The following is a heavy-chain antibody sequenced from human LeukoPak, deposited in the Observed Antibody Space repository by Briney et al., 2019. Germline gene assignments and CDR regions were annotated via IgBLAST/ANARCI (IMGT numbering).Heavy chain of an antibody. Sequence: SQTLSLTCAISGDSVSSNSVTWNWIRQSPSRGLEWLGRTYYRSKWYNDYAVSVKSRITINPDTSKNPFSLQLNSVTPEDTAVYYCARGVGQNWFDPWGQGTLVTVSS. CDR3: ARGVGQNWFDP. J-gene: IGHJ5*02. CDR1: GDSVSSNSVT. D-gene: IGHD1-26*01. V-gene: IGHV6-1*01. CDR2: TYYRSKWYN.